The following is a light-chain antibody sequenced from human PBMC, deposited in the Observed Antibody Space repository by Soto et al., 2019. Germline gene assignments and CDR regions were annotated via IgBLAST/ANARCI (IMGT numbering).Light chain of an antibody. J-gene: IGKJ5*01. CDR2: AAS. Sequence: DIQMTQSPSSLSASVGDRVTITCRASQSISSYLNWYQQKPGKAPKLLIYAASSLQSGVPSRFSVSGSGTDFTLTISSLQPEDFATYYCQQSYSTLSITFGKGTRLEIK. V-gene: IGKV1-39*01. CDR1: QSISSY. CDR3: QQSYSTLSIT.